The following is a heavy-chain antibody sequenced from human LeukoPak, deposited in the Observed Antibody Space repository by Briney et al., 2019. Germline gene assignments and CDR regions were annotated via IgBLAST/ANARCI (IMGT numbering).Heavy chain of an antibody. D-gene: IGHD2-2*02. V-gene: IGHV3-21*01. J-gene: IGHJ4*02. CDR3: ARDFALGYCSSTSCDKVFDY. Sequence: GGSLRLSCAASGFTFSSYSMNWVRQAPGKGLEWVSSISSSSSSYIYYADSVKGRFTISRDNAKNSLYLQVNSLRAEDTAVYYCARDFALGYCSSTSCDKVFDYWGQGTLVTVSS. CDR2: ISSSSSSYI. CDR1: GFTFSSYS.